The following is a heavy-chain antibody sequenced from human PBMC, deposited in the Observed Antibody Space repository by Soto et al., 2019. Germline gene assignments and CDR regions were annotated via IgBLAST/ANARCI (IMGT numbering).Heavy chain of an antibody. CDR2: VKDRGRT. J-gene: IGHJ6*02. CDR1: GGSFIDSH. CDR3: ARVGGAYDYSMDV. Sequence: SETLSLTCXVYGGSFIDSHWSWVRQPPGKGLEWIGEVKDRGRTKYNPSLKSRVIISLDTPKSQLSLKLSAVTAADTAIYYCARVGGAYDYSMDVWGQGTTVTVSS. D-gene: IGHD6-25*01. V-gene: IGHV4-34*01.